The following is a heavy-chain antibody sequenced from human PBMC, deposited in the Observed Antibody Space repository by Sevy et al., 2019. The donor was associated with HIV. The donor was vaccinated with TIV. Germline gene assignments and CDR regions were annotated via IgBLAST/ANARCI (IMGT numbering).Heavy chain of an antibody. CDR3: AKDAHGSSMGYLDL. CDR1: GFTFDDYA. CDR2: ISWDGGST. J-gene: IGHJ2*01. V-gene: IGHV3-43D*04. Sequence: GGSLRLSCAASGFTFDDYAMHWVRQAPGKGLEWVSLISWDGGSTYYADSVKGRFTISRDNRKNSLYLQMNSLRAEDTALYYCAKDAHGSSMGYLDLWGRGTLVTVFS.